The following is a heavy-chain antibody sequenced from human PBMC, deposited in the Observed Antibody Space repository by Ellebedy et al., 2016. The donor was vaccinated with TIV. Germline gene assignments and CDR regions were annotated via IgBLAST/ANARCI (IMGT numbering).Heavy chain of an antibody. Sequence: GGSLRLSCKGSGYSFTTYWITWVRQMPGKGLEWMGRIDPSDSYTDYSPSFQGQVTISADKSISTAYLQWSSLKASDTAMYYCARQGSPGAFDIWGQGTMVTVSS. CDR3: ARQGSPGAFDI. CDR2: IDPSDSYT. D-gene: IGHD3-10*01. V-gene: IGHV5-10-1*04. J-gene: IGHJ3*02. CDR1: GYSFTTYW.